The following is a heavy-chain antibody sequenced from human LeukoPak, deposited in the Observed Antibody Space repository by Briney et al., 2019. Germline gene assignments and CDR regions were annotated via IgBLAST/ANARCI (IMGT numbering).Heavy chain of an antibody. CDR1: GFTVSSNY. D-gene: IGHD6-25*01. J-gene: IGHJ6*02. CDR2: IYSGGST. V-gene: IGHV3-53*04. CDR3: ARFNSSGRGQYYYYGMDV. Sequence: PGGSLRLSCAASGFTVSSNYMSWVRQAPGKGLEWVSVIYSGGSTYYADSVKGRFTISRHNSKNTLYLQMNSLRAEDTAVYYCARFNSSGRGQYYYYGMDVWGQGTTVTVSS.